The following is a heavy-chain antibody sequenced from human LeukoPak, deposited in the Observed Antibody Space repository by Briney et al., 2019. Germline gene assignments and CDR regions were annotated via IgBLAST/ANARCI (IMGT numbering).Heavy chain of an antibody. CDR3: ATYRQVLLPFES. CDR1: GVIVRSNY. Sequence: PGGSLRLSCVGSGVIVRSNYMTWVRQAPGKGLEWVSILYHGGSTYYADSVKGRFSISRDTSKNTLYLQMNSLRAEDTAIYYCATYRQVLLPFESWGQGTLVTVSS. CDR2: LYHGGST. D-gene: IGHD2-8*02. V-gene: IGHV3-66*01. J-gene: IGHJ4*02.